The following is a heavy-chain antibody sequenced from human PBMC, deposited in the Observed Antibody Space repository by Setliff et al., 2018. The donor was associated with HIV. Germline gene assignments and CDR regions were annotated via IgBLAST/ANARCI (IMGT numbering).Heavy chain of an antibody. J-gene: IGHJ4*02. D-gene: IGHD2-15*01. CDR1: GDSIGAYH. CDR2: IHSSGTT. CDR3: ATYSAGEGGKGH. Sequence: SETLSLTCSVSGDSIGAYHWSWIRQPPGRGLEWIGYIHSSGTTHYNPSLSSRVTISFDASKKYFSLKLTSVTAADTAMYYCATYSAGEGGKGHWGQGTLVTVSS. V-gene: IGHV4-59*01.